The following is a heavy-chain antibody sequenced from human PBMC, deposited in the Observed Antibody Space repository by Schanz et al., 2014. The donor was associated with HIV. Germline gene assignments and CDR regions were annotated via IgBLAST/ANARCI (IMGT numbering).Heavy chain of an antibody. D-gene: IGHD4-4*01. V-gene: IGHV3-33*08. CDR3: ARDRLHPGNGMDV. J-gene: IGHJ6*02. CDR1: GFTFNSYG. Sequence: QVQLVESGGGVVQPGRSLRVSCAASGFTFNSYGMHWVRQAPGKGLEWVAVKWNDGSNTFYADSVKGRFTISRDNSKKTVFLQMNNLRAEDTAVYYCARDRLHPGNGMDVWGQGTTVTVSS. CDR2: KWNDGSNT.